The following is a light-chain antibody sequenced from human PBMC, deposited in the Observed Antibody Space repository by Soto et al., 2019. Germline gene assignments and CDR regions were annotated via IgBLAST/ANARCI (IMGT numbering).Light chain of an antibody. CDR3: QQLRSYPST. V-gene: IGKV1-5*01. Sequence: DIQMTQSPGARSASVGGRVTSTCRASQTISSWLAWYQQKPGKAPKLLIYDASSLESGVPSRFSGSGFGTGFTLTISSLQAEDFASYYCQQLRSYPSTFGGGTKVDIK. CDR2: DAS. J-gene: IGKJ4*01. CDR1: QTISSW.